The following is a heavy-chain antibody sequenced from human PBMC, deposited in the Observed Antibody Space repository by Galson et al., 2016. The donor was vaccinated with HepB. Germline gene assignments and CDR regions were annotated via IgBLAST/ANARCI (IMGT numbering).Heavy chain of an antibody. D-gene: IGHD3-3*01. V-gene: IGHV3-9*01. Sequence: SLRLSCAASGFPFDEYAMHWVRQAPGKGLEWVSSISWNSGRIAYADSVKGRFTISRDNAKNSLFRQMNSVRAAEKGFYYCAKEIVRFLEWSHSTFDYWGQGTLVTVSS. CDR3: AKEIVRFLEWSHSTFDY. J-gene: IGHJ4*02. CDR1: GFPFDEYA. CDR2: ISWNSGRI.